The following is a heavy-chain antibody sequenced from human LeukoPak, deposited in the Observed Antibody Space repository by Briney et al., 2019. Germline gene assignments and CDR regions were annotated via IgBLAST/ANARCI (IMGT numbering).Heavy chain of an antibody. J-gene: IGHJ6*02. Sequence: SETLSLTCTVSGVSISSYYWSWIRQPPGKGLEWIGYIYYSGSTNYNPSLKSRVTISVDTSKNQFSLKLSSVTAADTAVYYCARDKGIVATKRYYYYGMDVWGQGTTVTVSS. D-gene: IGHD5-12*01. CDR1: GVSISSYY. V-gene: IGHV4-59*01. CDR3: ARDKGIVATKRYYYYGMDV. CDR2: IYYSGST.